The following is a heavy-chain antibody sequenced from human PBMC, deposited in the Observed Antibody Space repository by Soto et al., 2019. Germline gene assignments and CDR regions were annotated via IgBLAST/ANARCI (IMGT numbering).Heavy chain of an antibody. V-gene: IGHV1-69*02. J-gene: IGHJ6*04. D-gene: IGHD2-21*02. CDR2: IIPVLGVT. CDR3: ARRRYCGVDGYNKFYYGMDV. Sequence: QVQLVQSGAEERKPGSSVEVSCMASGSTFSSYTVNWVRQAPGQGLEWIGRIIPVLGVTHYARRFQGRVAITADRSRKTAYLELTSLTYEDTAVYYCARRRYCGVDGYNKFYYGMDVWGKGTTVTVSS. CDR1: GSTFSSYT.